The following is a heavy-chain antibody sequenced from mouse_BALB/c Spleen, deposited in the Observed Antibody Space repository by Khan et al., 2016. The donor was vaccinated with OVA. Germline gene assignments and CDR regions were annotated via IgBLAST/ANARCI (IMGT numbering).Heavy chain of an antibody. V-gene: IGHV1S137*01. CDR1: GYTFTDFT. CDR3: ARGGGGDRFAY. Sequence: QVQLQQSGAELVRPGVSVKISCKGSGYTFTDFTVHWVKQSHVKSLEWIGVISSYYGDATYNQNFKDKATLTVDKSSSTAYMELARLTSEDSAIXYVARGGGGDRFAYWGQGTLVTVSA. J-gene: IGHJ3*01. CDR2: ISSYYGDA.